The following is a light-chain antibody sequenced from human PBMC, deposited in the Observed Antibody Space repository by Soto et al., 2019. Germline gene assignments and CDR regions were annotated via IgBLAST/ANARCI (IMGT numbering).Light chain of an antibody. CDR1: QRIGTD. J-gene: IGKJ1*01. CDR2: DTS. CDR3: QHRSHSPPTWT. V-gene: IGKV3-11*01. Sequence: EIVLTQSPAPLSLSPGDRATLSCRASQRIGTDLAWYQQKAGQAPSLLIYDTSNRATGIPTRFSGSGSGTDFTLTISSLEPEDFAVYFCQHRSHSPPTWTFGQGTKVEIK.